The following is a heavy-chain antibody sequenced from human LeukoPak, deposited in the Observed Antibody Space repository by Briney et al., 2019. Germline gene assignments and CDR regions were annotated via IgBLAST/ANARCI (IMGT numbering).Heavy chain of an antibody. CDR2: FDPEDGET. D-gene: IGHD4-17*01. Sequence: ASVKVSCKVSGYTLTELSMHWVRQAPGKGLEWMGGFDPEDGETIYAQKFQGRVTVTEDTSTDTAYMELSSLRSEDTAVYYCATMTTVKTAFHYWGQGTLVTVSS. J-gene: IGHJ4*02. V-gene: IGHV1-24*01. CDR1: GYTLTELS. CDR3: ATMTTVKTAFHY.